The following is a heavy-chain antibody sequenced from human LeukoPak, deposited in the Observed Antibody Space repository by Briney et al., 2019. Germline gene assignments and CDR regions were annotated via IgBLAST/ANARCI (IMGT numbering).Heavy chain of an antibody. J-gene: IGHJ4*02. Sequence: GGPLRLSCVASGFRFSSYEMNWVRQAPGKGLEWVAYISSSGDTIYHADSLEGRFTISRDNAGNSLYLQMNSLRAEDTAVYYCSRAYASGRYYGYWGQGTLVSVSS. CDR2: ISSSGDTI. D-gene: IGHD3-10*01. CDR3: SRAYASGRYYGY. CDR1: GFRFSSYE. V-gene: IGHV3-48*03.